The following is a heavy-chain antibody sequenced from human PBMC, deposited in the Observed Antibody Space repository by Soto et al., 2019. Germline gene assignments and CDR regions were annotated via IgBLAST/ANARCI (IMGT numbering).Heavy chain of an antibody. Sequence: ASVKVSCKASGYTFTSYGISWVRQAPGQGLEWMGWISAYNGNTNYAQKLQGRVTMTTDTSTSTAYMELRSLRSDDTAVYYCAREIAVAGAKYYYHYYMDVWGKGTTVTVSS. CDR3: AREIAVAGAKYYYHYYMDV. CDR1: GYTFTSYG. D-gene: IGHD6-19*01. CDR2: ISAYNGNT. V-gene: IGHV1-18*01. J-gene: IGHJ6*03.